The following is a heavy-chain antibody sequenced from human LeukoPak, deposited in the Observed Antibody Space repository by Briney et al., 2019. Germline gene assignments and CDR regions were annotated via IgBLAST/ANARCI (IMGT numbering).Heavy chain of an antibody. CDR3: AKDRSGSGSYYPDY. J-gene: IGHJ4*02. CDR1: GFTFSSYA. Sequence: GGSLRLSCATSGFTFSSYAMSWVRQAPGKGLEWVSANNGGGGSTYYADSVKGRFTVSRDNSKNTLYLQMNSLRAEDTAVYYCAKDRSGSGSYYPDYWGQGTLVTVSS. D-gene: IGHD3-10*01. V-gene: IGHV3-23*01. CDR2: NNGGGGST.